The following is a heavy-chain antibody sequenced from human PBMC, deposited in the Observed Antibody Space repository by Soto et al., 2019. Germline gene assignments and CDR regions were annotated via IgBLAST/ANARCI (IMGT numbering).Heavy chain of an antibody. J-gene: IGHJ4*02. V-gene: IGHV4-30-4*01. CDR1: GGSISSGDYY. CDR2: IYYSGST. D-gene: IGHD5-18*01. CDR3: ARSGYSYGPNPLLY. Sequence: SETLSLTCTVSGGSISSGDYYWSWIRQPPGKGLEWIGSIYYSGSTYYNPSLKSRVTISVDTSKNQFSPKLSSVTAADTAVYYCARSGYSYGPNPLLYWGQGTLVTVSS.